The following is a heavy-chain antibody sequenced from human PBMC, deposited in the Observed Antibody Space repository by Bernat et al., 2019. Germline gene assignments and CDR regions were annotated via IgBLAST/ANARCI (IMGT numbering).Heavy chain of an antibody. CDR2: ISYDGSNK. V-gene: IGHV3-30*03. CDR3: ARDLASYYDSSGYVMDV. J-gene: IGHJ6*02. CDR1: GFTFSSYG. D-gene: IGHD3-22*01. Sequence: QVQLVESGGGVVQPGRSLRLSCAASGFTFSSYGMHWVRQAPGKGLEWVAVISYDGSNKYYADSVKGRFTISRDNSKNTLYLQMNSLRAEDTAVYYCARDLASYYDSSGYVMDVWGQGTTVTVSS.